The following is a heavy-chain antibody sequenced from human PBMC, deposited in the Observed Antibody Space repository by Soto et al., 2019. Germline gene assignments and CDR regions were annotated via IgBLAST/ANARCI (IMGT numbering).Heavy chain of an antibody. CDR2: IVVGSGNT. D-gene: IGHD2-21*02. Sequence: QMQLVQSGPEVKKPGTSVKVSCKASGFTFTSSAVQWVRQARGQRLEWIGWIVVGSGNTNYAQKFQERVTITRDMSISIAYMELSILRSEDTTLPLCAVDPTFCDGDSYVDWGQGTLVTVSS. CDR1: GFTFTSSA. J-gene: IGHJ4*02. CDR3: AVDPTFCDGDSYVD. V-gene: IGHV1-58*01.